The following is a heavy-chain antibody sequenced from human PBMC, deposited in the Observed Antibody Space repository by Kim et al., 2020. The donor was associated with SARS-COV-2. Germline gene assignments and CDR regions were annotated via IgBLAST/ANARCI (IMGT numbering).Heavy chain of an antibody. Sequence: SETLSLTCTVSGGSISSSSYYWGWIRQPPGKGLEWIGSIYYSGSTYYNPSLKSRVTISVDTSKNQFSLKLSSVTAADTAVYYCARDRPVQLESSISYYYYYGMDVWGQGTTVTVSS. CDR3: ARDRPVQLESSISYYYYYGMDV. J-gene: IGHJ6*02. D-gene: IGHD1-1*01. CDR1: GGSISSSSYY. V-gene: IGHV4-39*07. CDR2: IYYSGST.